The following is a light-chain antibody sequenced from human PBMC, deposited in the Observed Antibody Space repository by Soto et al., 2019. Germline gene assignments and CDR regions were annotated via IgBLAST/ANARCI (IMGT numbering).Light chain of an antibody. Sequence: DIQMTQSPSALSASVGDRVTITCRASQTSSTYLNWYQQKPGKAPKLLINAASTLQSGVPSRFNGSGSGTDFTVTISSLQPEDFATYYCQQSLGIPYTFGQGTRLEIK. CDR3: QQSLGIPYT. CDR2: AAS. J-gene: IGKJ2*01. V-gene: IGKV1-39*01. CDR1: QTSSTY.